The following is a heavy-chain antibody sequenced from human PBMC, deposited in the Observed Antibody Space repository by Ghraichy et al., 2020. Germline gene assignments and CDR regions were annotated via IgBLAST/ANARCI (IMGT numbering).Heavy chain of an antibody. CDR1: GGSISSYY. J-gene: IGHJ3*02. Sequence: SETLSLTCTVSGGSISSYYWSWIRQPPGKGLEWIGYIYYSGSTNYNPSLKSRVTISVDTSKNQFSLKLSSVTAADTAVYYCAREGGGIAAAGTEGAFDIWGQGTMVTVSS. CDR3: AREGGGIAAAGTEGAFDI. D-gene: IGHD6-13*01. CDR2: IYYSGST. V-gene: IGHV4-59*01.